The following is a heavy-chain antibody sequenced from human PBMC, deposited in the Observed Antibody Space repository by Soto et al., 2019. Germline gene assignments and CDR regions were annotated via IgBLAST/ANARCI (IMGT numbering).Heavy chain of an antibody. CDR3: ARAYSSSWYDFDY. CDR2: IYYSGST. CDR1: GGSISSGGYY. V-gene: IGHV4-31*03. Sequence: QVQLQESGPGLVKPSQTLSLTCTVSGGSISSGGYYWSWIRQHPGKGLEWIGYIYYSGSTYYNPSLKSRVTISVDTSKHQFSQKLSSVTAADTAVYYCARAYSSSWYDFDYWGQGTLVTVSS. D-gene: IGHD6-13*01. J-gene: IGHJ4*02.